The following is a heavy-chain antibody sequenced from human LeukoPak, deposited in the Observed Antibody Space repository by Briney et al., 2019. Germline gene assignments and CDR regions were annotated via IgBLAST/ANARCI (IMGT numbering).Heavy chain of an antibody. CDR1: GGSLSSSDSY. J-gene: IGHJ6*02. V-gene: IGHV4-39*07. Sequence: SETLSLTCTVSGGSLSSSDSYWGWIRQPPGKGLEWIGSIYYRGSTYYSAPLKSRVTISLDKSKNQFSLKLSSVTAADTAVYYCHVRGIQDYYYGMDVWGQGTTVTVSS. CDR2: IYYRGST. CDR3: HVRGIQDYYYGMDV. D-gene: IGHD5-18*01.